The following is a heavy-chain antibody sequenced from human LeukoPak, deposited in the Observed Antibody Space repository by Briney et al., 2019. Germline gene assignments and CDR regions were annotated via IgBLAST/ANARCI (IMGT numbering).Heavy chain of an antibody. V-gene: IGHV1-69*06. J-gene: IGHJ4*02. Sequence: SVKVSCKASVGTFSSYAISWVRQAPGQGLEWMGGIIPIFGTANYAQKFQGRVTITADKSTSTAYMELSSLRSEDTAVYYCARACYVDTAMGPKGRLTYYFDYWGQGTLVTVSS. CDR3: ARACYVDTAMGPKGRLTYYFDY. CDR1: VGTFSSYA. CDR2: IIPIFGTA. D-gene: IGHD5-18*01.